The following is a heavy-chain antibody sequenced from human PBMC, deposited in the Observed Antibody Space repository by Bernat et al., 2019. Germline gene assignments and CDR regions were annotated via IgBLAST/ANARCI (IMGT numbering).Heavy chain of an antibody. Sequence: QVQLVQSGAEVKKPGASVKVSCKASGYTFTDYTRHWVRQAPGQGLEWMGWINAGNGDTRYSQKFQGRVTITRDTPATTVFMELISLRSEDTAVYYCARGGSAWVGWGQGTLVTVSS. CDR3: ARGGSAWVG. V-gene: IGHV1-3*01. J-gene: IGHJ4*02. D-gene: IGHD6-19*01. CDR1: GYTFTDYT. CDR2: INAGNGDT.